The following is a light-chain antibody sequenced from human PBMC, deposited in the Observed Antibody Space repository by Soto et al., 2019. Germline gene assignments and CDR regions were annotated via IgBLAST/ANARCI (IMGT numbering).Light chain of an antibody. CDR1: QSVSSIY. V-gene: IGKV3-20*01. J-gene: IGKJ1*01. Sequence: EIVLTQSPGTLSLSPGERATHSCRASQSVSSIYLAWYQQKPGQAPRLLIYGASSRATGIPDRFSGSGSGTDFTLTISRLEPEDFAVYYCQQYGSSRCSFGQGTKVEI. CDR2: GAS. CDR3: QQYGSSRCS.